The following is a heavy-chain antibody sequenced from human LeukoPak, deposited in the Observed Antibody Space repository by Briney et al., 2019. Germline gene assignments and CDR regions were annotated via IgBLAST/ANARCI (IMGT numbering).Heavy chain of an antibody. CDR1: GYTFTSYY. Sequence: GASVKVSCKASGYTFTSYYMHWVRQAPGQGLEWMGIINPSGGSTSYAQKFQGRVTMTRDTSTSTVYMELSSLRSEDTAVYYCARAGGNYYGSSGSMYYFDYWGQGTLVTVSS. CDR3: ARAGGNYYGSSGSMYYFDY. CDR2: INPSGGST. D-gene: IGHD3-22*01. V-gene: IGHV1-46*01. J-gene: IGHJ4*02.